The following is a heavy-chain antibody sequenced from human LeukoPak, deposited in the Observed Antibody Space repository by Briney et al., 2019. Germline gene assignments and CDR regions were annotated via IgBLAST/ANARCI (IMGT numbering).Heavy chain of an antibody. J-gene: IGHJ4*02. CDR1: GFTFSSNW. Sequence: GGSLRLSYATSGFTFSSNWMSWVRHVPGRGLDWVANIKPDGRAEYYAASVKGRFTVSRDNAKNSLYLQMNSLRVEDTAVYYCARANNSSWHNWGQGALVTVSS. V-gene: IGHV3-7*01. CDR3: ARANNSSWHN. CDR2: IKPDGRAE. D-gene: IGHD6-13*01.